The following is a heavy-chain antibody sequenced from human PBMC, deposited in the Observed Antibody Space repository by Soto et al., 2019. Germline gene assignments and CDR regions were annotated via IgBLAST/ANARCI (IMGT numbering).Heavy chain of an antibody. D-gene: IGHD3-16*02. V-gene: IGHV3-23*01. CDR3: GKGNLSAPMYYFDY. CDR1: GFTFSSSA. J-gene: IGHJ4*02. CDR2: TGGISGMT. Sequence: GSLRLSCAASGFTFSSSAMNWVRQAPGKGLEWVSSTGGISGMTFFADSVKGRFTVSRDTSKNTLYLEMNTLRVEDTAVYYCGKGNLSAPMYYFDYWGQGTPVTVSS.